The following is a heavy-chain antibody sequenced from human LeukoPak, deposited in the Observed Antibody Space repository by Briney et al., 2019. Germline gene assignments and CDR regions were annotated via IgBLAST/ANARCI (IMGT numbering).Heavy chain of an antibody. CDR2: ISSSSSYI. J-gene: IGHJ6*03. D-gene: IGHD6-13*01. Sequence: GGSLRLSCAASGFTFSSYSMNWVRQAPEKGLEWVSSISSSSSYIYYADSVKGRFTISRDNAKNSLYLQMNSLRAEDTAVYYCASMDSSSWYSKGYYYYMDVWGKGTTVTVSS. CDR1: GFTFSSYS. V-gene: IGHV3-21*01. CDR3: ASMDSSSWYSKGYYYYMDV.